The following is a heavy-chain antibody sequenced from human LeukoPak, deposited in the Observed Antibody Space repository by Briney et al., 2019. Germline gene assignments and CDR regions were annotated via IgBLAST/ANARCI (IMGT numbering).Heavy chain of an antibody. Sequence: GGSLRLSCTASGFTFGVYVMSSVRQAPGKGLEWVGFIRSKAYGGTTEYAASVKGRFTISRDDSKSIAYLQMNSLKTEDTAVYYCTSQHGNWGQGTLVTVSS. D-gene: IGHD5-24*01. CDR1: GFTFGVYV. V-gene: IGHV3-49*04. CDR2: IRSKAYGGTT. CDR3: TSQHGN. J-gene: IGHJ4*02.